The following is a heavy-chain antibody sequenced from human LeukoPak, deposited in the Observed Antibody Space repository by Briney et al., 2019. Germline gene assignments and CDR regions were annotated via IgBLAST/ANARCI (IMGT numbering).Heavy chain of an antibody. D-gene: IGHD3-10*01. Sequence: GGSLRLSCAASGFTFNTFSMNWVRQAPGKGPEWVSYISSSGTTTYYADSVKGRFTISRDNAKNSLYLQMNSLRAEDTAVYYCVRRGLIETEYLERWGQGTPVIVSS. CDR3: VRRGLIETEYLER. CDR1: GFTFNTFS. J-gene: IGHJ1*01. V-gene: IGHV3-48*04. CDR2: ISSSGTTT.